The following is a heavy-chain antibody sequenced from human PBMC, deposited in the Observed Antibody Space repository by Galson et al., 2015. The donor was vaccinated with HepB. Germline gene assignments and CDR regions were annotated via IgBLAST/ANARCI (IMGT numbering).Heavy chain of an antibody. V-gene: IGHV3-49*03. D-gene: IGHD3-3*01. CDR2: IRSKAYGGTT. Sequence: SLRLSCAASGFTFGDYAMSWFRQAPGKGLEWVGFIRSKAYGGTTEYAASVKGRFTISRDDSKSIAYLQMNSLKTEDTAVYYCTRAKYYDFWTVTPYGMDVWGQGTTVTVSS. CDR3: TRAKYYDFWTVTPYGMDV. J-gene: IGHJ6*02. CDR1: GFTFGDYA.